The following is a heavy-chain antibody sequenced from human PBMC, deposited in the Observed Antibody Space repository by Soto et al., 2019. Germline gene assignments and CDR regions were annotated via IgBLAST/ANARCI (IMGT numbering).Heavy chain of an antibody. V-gene: IGHV1-46*01. D-gene: IGHD1-26*01. CDR2: INPSGGST. CDR1: GYTFTSYY. Sequence: QVQLVQSGAEVKKPGASVKVSCKASGYTFTSYYMHWVRQAPGQGLEWMGIINPSGGSTSYAQKLQGRVTRTRDTSTSTVYMELSSLRSEDTAVYYCARDPYGWELQWGVDYWGQGTLVTVSS. CDR3: ARDPYGWELQWGVDY. J-gene: IGHJ4*02.